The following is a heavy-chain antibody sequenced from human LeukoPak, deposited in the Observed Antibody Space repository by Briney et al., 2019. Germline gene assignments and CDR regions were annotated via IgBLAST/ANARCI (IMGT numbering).Heavy chain of an antibody. D-gene: IGHD3-22*01. J-gene: IGHJ4*02. V-gene: IGHV1-69*05. CDR3: ASCRYYYDTSGYCPFDY. CDR2: IIPIFGTA. CDR1: GGTFSSYA. Sequence: SVKVSCKASGGTFSSYAISWVRQAPRQGLEWMGRIIPIFGTANYAQKFQGRVTITTDESTSTAYMELSSLRSEDTAVYYCASCRYYYDTSGYCPFDYWGQGTLVTVSS.